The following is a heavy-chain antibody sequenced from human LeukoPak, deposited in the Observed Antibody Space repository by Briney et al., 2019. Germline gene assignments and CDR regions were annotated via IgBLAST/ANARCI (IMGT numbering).Heavy chain of an antibody. CDR2: IYTSGST. Sequence: PSETLSLTCTVSGSSISSYYWSWIRQPAGKGLEWIGRIYTSGSTNYNPSLKSRVTMSVDTSKNQFSLKLSSVTAADTAVYYCAREYGGFGEFYLDYWGQGTLVTVSS. J-gene: IGHJ4*02. D-gene: IGHD3-10*01. CDR3: AREYGGFGEFYLDY. V-gene: IGHV4-4*07. CDR1: GSSISSYY.